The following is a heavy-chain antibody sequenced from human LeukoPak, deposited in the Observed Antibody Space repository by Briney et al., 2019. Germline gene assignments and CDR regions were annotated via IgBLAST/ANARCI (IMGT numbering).Heavy chain of an antibody. V-gene: IGHV3-64*01. CDR1: GFILSNYA. J-gene: IGHJ1*01. D-gene: IGHD3-22*01. CDR2: ISASGGST. CDR3: ATYYYDSGGFHFHH. Sequence: PGGSLRLSCAASGFILSNYAMHWVRQAPGKGLEYVSGISASGGSTYYANSVKGRFTISRDNSRNTLYLQMGSLRAEDMAVYYCATYYYDSGGFHFHHWGQGTLVTVSS.